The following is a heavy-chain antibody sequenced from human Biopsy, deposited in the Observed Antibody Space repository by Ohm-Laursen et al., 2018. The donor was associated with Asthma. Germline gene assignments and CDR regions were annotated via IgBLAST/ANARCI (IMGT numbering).Heavy chain of an antibody. V-gene: IGHV1-3*01. D-gene: IGHD5-12*01. CDR1: GYNFISLV. CDR3: ARSAETYSGFDSNYYGMDV. J-gene: IGHJ6*02. CDR2: GNPGNGNA. Sequence: VASVKVSCKASGYNFISLVMHWVRQAPGQRPEWMGWGNPGNGNAKVSEKFQGRVSIIRDTSATTAYLEVSSLTSEDTAAYFCARSAETYSGFDSNYYGMDVWGQGTRVTVSS.